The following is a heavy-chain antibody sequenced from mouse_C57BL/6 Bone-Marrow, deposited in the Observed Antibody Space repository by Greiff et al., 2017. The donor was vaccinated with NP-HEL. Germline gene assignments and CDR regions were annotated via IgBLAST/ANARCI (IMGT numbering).Heavy chain of an antibody. Sequence: DVQLVESGGGLVQPGGSLSLSCAASGFTFTDYYMSWVRHPPGKALEWLGFIRNKANGYTTEYSASVKGRFTISRDNSQSILYLQMNALRAEDSATYYCAREDYYGSLDYWGQGTTLTVSS. V-gene: IGHV7-3*01. CDR2: IRNKANGYTT. D-gene: IGHD1-1*01. CDR1: GFTFTDYY. J-gene: IGHJ2*01. CDR3: AREDYYGSLDY.